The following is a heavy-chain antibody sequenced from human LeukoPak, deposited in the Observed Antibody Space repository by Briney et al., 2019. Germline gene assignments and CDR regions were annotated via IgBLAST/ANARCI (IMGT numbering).Heavy chain of an antibody. CDR2: TYYRSKWYN. Sequence: SQTLSLTCAISGDSVTSNSAAWNWIRQSPSGGLEWLGRTYYRSKWYNDYAVSVKSRITINPDTSKNQFSLQLNSVTPEDTAVYYCARGGCSSTSCYKGRAFDIWGQGTMVTVSS. D-gene: IGHD2-2*02. CDR3: ARGGCSSTSCYKGRAFDI. J-gene: IGHJ3*02. V-gene: IGHV6-1*01. CDR1: GDSVTSNSAA.